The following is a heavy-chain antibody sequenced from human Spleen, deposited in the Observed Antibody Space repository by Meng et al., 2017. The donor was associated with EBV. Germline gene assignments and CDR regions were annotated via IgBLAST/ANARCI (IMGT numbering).Heavy chain of an antibody. CDR1: GGSIRSSNW. V-gene: IGHV4-4*02. J-gene: IGHJ4*02. D-gene: IGHD6-13*01. Sequence: ESDPGMVQPSGTLSLTVGVSGGSIRSSNWWSWVRQPPGKGLEWIGEIYESGSTNYNPSLESRVTVSIDQSKNQFSLKLSSVTAADTAVYYCARGTSRPSMYYFDYWGQGTLVTVSS. CDR2: IYESGST. CDR3: ARGTSRPSMYYFDY.